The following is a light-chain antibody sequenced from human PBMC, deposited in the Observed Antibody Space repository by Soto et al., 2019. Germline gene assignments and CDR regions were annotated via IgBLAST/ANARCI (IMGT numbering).Light chain of an antibody. CDR2: TNN. CDR1: SSNIGTHT. Sequence: QSVLTQPPSASGTPGQKVTISCSGSSSNIGTHTVHWYQQLPETAPKLLIYTNNQRPSGVPDRISGSKSGTSASLEISGLQSEDEADYYCATWDDSRNGVLFGGGTQLTVL. CDR3: ATWDDSRNGVL. J-gene: IGLJ2*01. V-gene: IGLV1-44*01.